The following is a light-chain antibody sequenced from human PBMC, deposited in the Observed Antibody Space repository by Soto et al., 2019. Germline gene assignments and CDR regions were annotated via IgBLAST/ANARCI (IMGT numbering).Light chain of an antibody. Sequence: DIQMTQSPSTLSASVGDRVTITCRASQSISGWLAWYQQKPGKAPKPLIYKASTLERGVPSRFSGSGSVTEFTLTVSSLQPDDFATYYCQQYKSYLYAFGQGTKLEIK. CDR3: QQYKSYLYA. CDR1: QSISGW. V-gene: IGKV1-5*03. J-gene: IGKJ2*01. CDR2: KAS.